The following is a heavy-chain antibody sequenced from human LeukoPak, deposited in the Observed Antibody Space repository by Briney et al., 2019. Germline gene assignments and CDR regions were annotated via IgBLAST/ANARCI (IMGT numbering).Heavy chain of an antibody. J-gene: IGHJ5*02. CDR2: IYHSGST. D-gene: IGHD3-10*01. CDR1: GGSISSSNW. CDR3: AREEITMVRGVLIYGNWFDP. Sequence: PSGTLSLTCAVSGGSISSSNWWSWVRQPPGKGLEWIGEIYHSGSTNYNPSLKSRVTISVDTSKNQFSLKLSSVTAADTAVYYCAREEITMVRGVLIYGNWFDPWGQGTLVTVSS. V-gene: IGHV4-4*02.